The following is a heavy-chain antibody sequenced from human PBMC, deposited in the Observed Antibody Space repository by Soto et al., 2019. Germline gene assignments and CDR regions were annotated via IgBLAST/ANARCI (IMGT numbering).Heavy chain of an antibody. Sequence: VASVKVSCKASVYTFTSYGISWLRQAPGQGLEWMGWISAYNGNTNYAQKLQGRVTMTTDTSTSTAYMELRSLRSDDTAVYYCARGYIVVVPAARGGGMDVWGQGTTVTVSS. V-gene: IGHV1-18*04. D-gene: IGHD2-2*01. CDR1: VYTFTSYG. CDR2: ISAYNGNT. CDR3: ARGYIVVVPAARGGGMDV. J-gene: IGHJ6*02.